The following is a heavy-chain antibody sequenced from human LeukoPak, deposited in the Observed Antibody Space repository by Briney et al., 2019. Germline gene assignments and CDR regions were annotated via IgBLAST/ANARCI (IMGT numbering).Heavy chain of an antibody. CDR2: IKSKTDGGTT. V-gene: IGHV3-15*01. CDR3: AKDGRTKYYFDY. D-gene: IGHD1-1*01. Sequence: PGGSLRLSCAASGFTFSNAWMSWVRQAPGKGLEWVGRIKSKTDGGTTDYAAPVKGRFTISRDNFKNTLYLQMNSLRAEDTAVYYCAKDGRTKYYFDYWGQGTLVTVSS. J-gene: IGHJ4*02. CDR1: GFTFSNAW.